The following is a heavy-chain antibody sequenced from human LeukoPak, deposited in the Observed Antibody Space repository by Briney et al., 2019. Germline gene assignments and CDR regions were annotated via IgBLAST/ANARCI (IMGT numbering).Heavy chain of an antibody. CDR1: GYSFASYG. J-gene: IGHJ4*02. V-gene: IGHV1-18*01. D-gene: IGHD3-3*01. CDR2: INGNNGNT. Sequence: ASVKVSCKASGYSFASYGISWVRQAPGQGLAWMGWINGNNGNTNYAQNLQGRVTMTTDTSTSTAYVELRSLRSDDTAVYYCARTLRFLEWLSGGDYWGQGTLVTVSS. CDR3: ARTLRFLEWLSGGDY.